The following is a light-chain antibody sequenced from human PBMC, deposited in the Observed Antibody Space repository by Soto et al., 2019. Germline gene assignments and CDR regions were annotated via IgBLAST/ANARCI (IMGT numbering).Light chain of an antibody. CDR2: DAS. CDR3: QHYDSLPIT. CDR1: QSVSSY. J-gene: IGKJ5*01. V-gene: IGKV3-20*01. Sequence: VMTQSPLSLPVTLGQPASISCRASQSVSSYLAWYQQKRGQAPRLLIYDASSRATGIPDRFSGSGSGTDFTLTISRLEPEDFAVFYCQHYDSLPITFGQGTRLEIK.